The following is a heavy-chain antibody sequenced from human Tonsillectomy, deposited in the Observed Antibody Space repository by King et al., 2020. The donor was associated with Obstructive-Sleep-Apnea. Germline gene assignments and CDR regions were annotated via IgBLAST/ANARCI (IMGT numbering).Heavy chain of an antibody. J-gene: IGHJ4*02. D-gene: IGHD3-10*01. V-gene: IGHV4-30-4*01. CDR1: GGSISSGDYY. CDR3: ARVGSPMVRGVIVGLDY. Sequence: VQLQESGPGLVKPSQTLSLTCTVSGGSISSGDYYWSWIRQPPGKGLEWIGYSYYSGSTYYNPSLKSRVTISVDTSKNQFSLKLSSVTAADTAVYYCARVGSPMVRGVIVGLDYWGQGTLVTVSS. CDR2: SYYSGST.